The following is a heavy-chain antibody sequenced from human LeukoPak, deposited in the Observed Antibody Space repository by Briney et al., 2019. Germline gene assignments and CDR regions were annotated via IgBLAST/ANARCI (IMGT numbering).Heavy chain of an antibody. CDR1: GFTFSSYA. J-gene: IGHJ4*02. CDR2: ISGSGGST. Sequence: GGSLRLSCAASGFTFSSYAMSWVRQAPGKGLEWVSAISGSGGSTYYADSVKGRFTISRDNSKNTLYLQMNSLRAEDTAVYFCAKDLISYYYDSSGYYPTFDYWGQGTLVTVSS. V-gene: IGHV3-23*01. D-gene: IGHD3-22*01. CDR3: AKDLISYYYDSSGYYPTFDY.